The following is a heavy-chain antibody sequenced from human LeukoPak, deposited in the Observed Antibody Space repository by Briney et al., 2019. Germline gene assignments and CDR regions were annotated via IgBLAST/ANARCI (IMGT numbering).Heavy chain of an antibody. CDR2: INSDGSTT. V-gene: IGHV3-74*01. CDR3: ARDVTVYDRSLDY. CDR1: GFTFSSYW. J-gene: IGHJ4*02. D-gene: IGHD3-22*01. Sequence: PGGSLRLSCAASGFTFSSYWMHWVRQAPGKGLVWVSRINSDGSTTSSADSVKGRVTISRDNAKNTVYLQMNSLRAEDTAVYYCARDVTVYDRSLDYWGQGTLVTVSS.